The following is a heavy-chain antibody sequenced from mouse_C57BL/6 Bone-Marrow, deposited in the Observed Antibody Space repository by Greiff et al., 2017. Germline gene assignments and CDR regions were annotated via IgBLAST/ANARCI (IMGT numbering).Heavy chain of an antibody. J-gene: IGHJ3*01. CDR1: GFTFSSYG. CDR3: ARRY. Sequence: EVKLVQSGGDLVKPGGSLKLSCAASGFTFSSYGMAWVRQTPDKRLGWVATISSGGSHTYSPDSVKGRFTISRDSAKNTLYLQMSSLETEDTAMYCCARRYWGQGTLVTVSA. V-gene: IGHV5-6*02. CDR2: ISSGGSHT.